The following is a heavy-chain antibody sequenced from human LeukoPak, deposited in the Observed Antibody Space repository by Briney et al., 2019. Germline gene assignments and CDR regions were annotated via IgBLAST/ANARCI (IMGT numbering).Heavy chain of an antibody. V-gene: IGHV3-23*01. CDR1: GFTFSAYH. J-gene: IGHJ4*02. D-gene: IGHD3-22*01. CDR2: ISVSGDRT. CDR3: AKGGYSSDGSRCYPLDY. Sequence: GGSLRLSCAASGFTFSAYHINWVRQAPGKGLEWVSGISVSGDRTYHADSVKGRFTISRDNSKNTLFLQMNSLRAEDTAVYYCAKGGYSSDGSRCYPLDYWGQGTLATVSS.